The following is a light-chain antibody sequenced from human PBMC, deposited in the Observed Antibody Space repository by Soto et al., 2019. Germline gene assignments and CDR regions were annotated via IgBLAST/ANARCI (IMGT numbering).Light chain of an antibody. CDR1: QSVSSN. CDR2: GAY. V-gene: IGKV3-15*01. CDR3: QQDKNWPGLT. J-gene: IGKJ4*01. Sequence: EIVMTQSPATLSVSPGERATLSCRASQSVSSNLAWYQQKPGQAPRLLIYGAYTRATGIPARFSGSGSGTEFTLTISSLQSEDFAVSYCQQDKNWPGLTFGGGTKVEIK.